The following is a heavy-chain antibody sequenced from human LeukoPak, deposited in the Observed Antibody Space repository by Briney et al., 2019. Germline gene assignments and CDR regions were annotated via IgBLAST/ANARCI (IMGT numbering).Heavy chain of an antibody. CDR1: GGSISSYY. CDR3: AREDSSRYPDY. Sequence: SETLSLTCTVSGGSISSYYWSWIRQPPGKGLEWIGYIYYSGSTNYNPSLKSRVTISVDTSKNQFSLKLSSVTAADTAVYYCAREDSSRYPDYWGQGTLVTVSS. J-gene: IGHJ4*02. CDR2: IYYSGST. D-gene: IGHD3-22*01. V-gene: IGHV4-59*12.